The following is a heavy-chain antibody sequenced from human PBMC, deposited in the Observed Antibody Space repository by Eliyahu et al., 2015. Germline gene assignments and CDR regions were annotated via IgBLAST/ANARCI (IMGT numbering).Heavy chain of an antibody. CDR1: GVSVXNGIYF. Sequence: QVQLXESGPGPVKPSETLSLTCTVSGVSVXNGIYFWAWVRQPPGKGLEWIGSVYFSGTTFHNPSLKSRVSISVDSSNNQFSLKLSSVTAADTAVYYCARQGAYGPPKYAMGVWGQGTTVAVSS. D-gene: IGHD2-21*01. CDR3: ARQGAYGPPKYAMGV. V-gene: IGHV4-39*01. J-gene: IGHJ6*02. CDR2: VYFSGTT.